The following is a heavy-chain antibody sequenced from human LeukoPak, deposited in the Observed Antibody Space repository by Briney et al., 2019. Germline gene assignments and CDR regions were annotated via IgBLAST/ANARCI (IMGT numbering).Heavy chain of an antibody. J-gene: IGHJ4*02. Sequence: PSETLSLTCAAYGGSFSGYSWSWLRQPPGKGLEWIGEINHSGSTNYNPSLKSRVTISVDTSKKQFSLKLSSVTAADTAVYYCARGTSRYCSGGSCHTDWGQGTLVTVSS. D-gene: IGHD2-15*01. V-gene: IGHV4-34*01. CDR2: INHSGST. CDR1: GGSFSGYS. CDR3: ARGTSRYCSGGSCHTD.